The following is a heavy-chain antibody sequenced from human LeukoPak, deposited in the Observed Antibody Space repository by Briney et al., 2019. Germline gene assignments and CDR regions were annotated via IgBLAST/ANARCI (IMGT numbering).Heavy chain of an antibody. V-gene: IGHV3-48*03. CDR2: ISSSGSTI. CDR3: AELGITMIGGV. J-gene: IGHJ6*04. CDR1: GFTFSRYE. Sequence: GGSQRLSHAASGFTFSRYEMNWVRQAPGKALEGASYISSSGSTIYYADSVKRRFTISRDNAKNSLYLQRNSLRAEDTAVYYCAELGITMIGGVWGKGTTVTISS. D-gene: IGHD3-10*02.